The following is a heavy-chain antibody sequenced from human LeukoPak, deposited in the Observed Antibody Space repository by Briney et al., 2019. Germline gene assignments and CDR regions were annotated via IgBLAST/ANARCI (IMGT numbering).Heavy chain of an antibody. V-gene: IGHV3-23*01. J-gene: IGHJ4*02. CDR3: AKFPSSGSSGYYPTPFDY. D-gene: IGHD3-22*01. CDR1: GFTFSSYA. Sequence: GGSLRLSCAASGFTFSSYAMSWVRQAPGKGLEWVSAISGSGGSTYYADSVKGRFTISRDNSKNTLYLQMNSLRAEDTAVYYCAKFPSSGSSGYYPTPFDYWGQGTLVTVSS. CDR2: ISGSGGST.